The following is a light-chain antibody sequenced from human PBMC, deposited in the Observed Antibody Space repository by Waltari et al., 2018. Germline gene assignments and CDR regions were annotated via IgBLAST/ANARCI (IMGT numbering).Light chain of an antibody. Sequence: SYALTQPPSVSVSPGQTASITCSGDQLGDKYTCWYQQKPGQSPVLVIFQDIKRPSGIPERFSGSNSGNTATLTISGTQPMDEADYYCQAWDSSTVVFGGGTKLTVL. CDR3: QAWDSSTVV. CDR1: QLGDKY. V-gene: IGLV3-1*01. J-gene: IGLJ3*02. CDR2: QDI.